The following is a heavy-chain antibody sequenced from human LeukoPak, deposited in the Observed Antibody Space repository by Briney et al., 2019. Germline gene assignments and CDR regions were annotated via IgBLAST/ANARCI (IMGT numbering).Heavy chain of an antibody. CDR1: GYTFTSYD. D-gene: IGHD3-10*01. J-gene: IGHJ5*02. Sequence: ASVKVSCKASGYTFTSYDINWVRQATGQGLEWMGWMNPNSGNTGYAQKFQGRVTMTRNTSISTAYMELSSLRSEDTAVYYCARPSSSRASGVFDPWAREPWSPSPQ. V-gene: IGHV1-8*01. CDR2: MNPNSGNT. CDR3: ARPSSSRASGVFDP.